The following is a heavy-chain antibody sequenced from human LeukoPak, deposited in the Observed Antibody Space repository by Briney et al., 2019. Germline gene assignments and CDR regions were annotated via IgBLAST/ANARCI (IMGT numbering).Heavy chain of an antibody. CDR1: GFTFSSSA. J-gene: IGHJ4*02. CDR2: ISYDGNTR. CDR3: AREGGYSYGLGYFDY. V-gene: IGHV3-30-3*01. Sequence: GGSLRLSCAASGFTFSSSAMSWVRQAPGKGLEWVAVISYDGNTRYYADSVKGRFTISRDNSRTTLFLQMNSLSPKDTAVYYCAREGGYSYGLGYFDYWGQGTQVTVYS. D-gene: IGHD5-18*01.